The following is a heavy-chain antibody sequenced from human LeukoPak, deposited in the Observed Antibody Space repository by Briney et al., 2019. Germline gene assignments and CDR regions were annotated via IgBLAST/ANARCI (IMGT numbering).Heavy chain of an antibody. CDR3: ARDQPGDNWFDS. CDR1: GFTFSSYE. Sequence: PGGSLRLSCAASGFTFSSYEMNWVRQAPGKGLEWVSYISSSGSTIYYADSVKGRFTISRDNAKNSLYLQTNSLRAEDTAVYYCARDQPGDNWFDSWGQGTLVIVSS. V-gene: IGHV3-48*03. CDR2: ISSSGSTI. J-gene: IGHJ5*01.